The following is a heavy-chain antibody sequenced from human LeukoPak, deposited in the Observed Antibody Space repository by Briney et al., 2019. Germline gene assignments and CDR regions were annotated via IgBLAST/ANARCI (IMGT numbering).Heavy chain of an antibody. J-gene: IGHJ3*02. Sequence: SETLSLTCAVSGGSISSSNWWSWVRQPPGKGLEWIGEIYHSGSTNYNPSLKSRVTISVDKSKNQFSLKLSSVTAADTAVYYCARDQDDRMVATEDAFDIWGQGTMVTVSS. CDR3: ARDQDDRMVATEDAFDI. CDR2: IYHSGST. V-gene: IGHV4-4*02. D-gene: IGHD5-12*01. CDR1: GGSISSSNW.